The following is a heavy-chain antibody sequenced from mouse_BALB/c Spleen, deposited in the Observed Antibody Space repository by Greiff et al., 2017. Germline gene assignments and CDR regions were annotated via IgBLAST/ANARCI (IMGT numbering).Heavy chain of an antibody. CDR2: IWSGGST. CDR1: GFSLTSYG. D-gene: IGHD1-1*01. J-gene: IGHJ2*01. V-gene: IGHV2-2*02. Sequence: QVQLKESGPGLVQPSQSLSITCTVSGFSLTSYGVHWVRQSPGKGLEWLGVIWSGGSTDYNAAFISRLSISKDNSKSQVFFKMNSLQANDTAIYYCARGFYGSSPYYFDYWGQGTTLTVSS. CDR3: ARGFYGSSPYYFDY.